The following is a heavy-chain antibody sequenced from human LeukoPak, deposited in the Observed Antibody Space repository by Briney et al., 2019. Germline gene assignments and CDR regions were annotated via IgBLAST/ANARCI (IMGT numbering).Heavy chain of an antibody. CDR3: ARQRGKMRYFDFVALDY. CDR2: IYYSGST. Sequence: SETLSLTCTVSGGSISSSSYYWGWIRQPPGKGLEWIGSIYYSGSTYYNPSLKSRVTISVDTSKNQFSLKLSSVTAADTAVYYCARQRGKMRYFDFVALDYWGQGTLVTVSS. CDR1: GGSISSSSYY. J-gene: IGHJ4*02. D-gene: IGHD3-9*01. V-gene: IGHV4-39*01.